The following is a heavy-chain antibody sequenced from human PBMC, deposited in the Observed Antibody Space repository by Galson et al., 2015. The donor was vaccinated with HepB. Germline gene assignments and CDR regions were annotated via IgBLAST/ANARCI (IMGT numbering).Heavy chain of an antibody. Sequence: SVKVSCKASGGTFSSYAISWVRQAPGQGLEWMGGIIPIFGTANYAQKFQGRVTITADESTSTAYMELSSLRSEDTAVYYCARGPYYDSSGYCLPAFFDYWGQGTLVTVSS. V-gene: IGHV1-69*13. J-gene: IGHJ4*02. CDR1: GGTFSSYA. CDR2: IIPIFGTA. D-gene: IGHD3-22*01. CDR3: ARGPYYDSSGYCLPAFFDY.